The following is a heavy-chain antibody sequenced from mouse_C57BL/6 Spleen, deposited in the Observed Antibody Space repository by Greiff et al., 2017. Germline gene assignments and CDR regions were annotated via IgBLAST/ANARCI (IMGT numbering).Heavy chain of an antibody. CDR1: GYTFTSYW. CDR2: IDPSDSET. Sequence: QVQLQQPGAELVRPGSSVKLSCKASGYTFTSYWMHWVKQRPIQGLEWIGNIDPSDSETHYNQKFKDKATLTVDKSSSTAYMELSSLTSEDSAVYYCARPSLYGYDYVGDYAMDYWGQGTSVTVSS. J-gene: IGHJ4*01. CDR3: ARPSLYGYDYVGDYAMDY. D-gene: IGHD2-4*01. V-gene: IGHV1-52*01.